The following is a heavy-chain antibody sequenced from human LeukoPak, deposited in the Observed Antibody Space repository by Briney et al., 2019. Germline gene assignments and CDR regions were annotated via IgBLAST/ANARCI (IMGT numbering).Heavy chain of an antibody. CDR3: ARFLAGDIRGNGLDI. CDR1: GFSVFTYW. D-gene: IGHD3-10*01. CDR2: IKGDGGEK. J-gene: IGHJ3*02. V-gene: IGHV3-7*04. Sequence: GGSLRLSCAASGFSVFTYWMRCGCPALGGGLEWGSNIKGDGGEKYYVDSARGGFSISRDSAKNSVYIQMKSVRGEDTAVYRCARFLAGDIRGNGLDIWGQGTMVTVSS.